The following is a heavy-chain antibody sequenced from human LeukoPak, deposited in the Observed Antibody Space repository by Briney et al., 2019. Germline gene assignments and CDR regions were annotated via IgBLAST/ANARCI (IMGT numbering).Heavy chain of an antibody. CDR3: ARDDHPMVRGVIILD. V-gene: IGHV1-18*01. Sequence: ASVKVSCKASGYTFTSYGISWVRQAPGQGLEWMGWISAYNGNTNYAQKLQGRVTMTTDTSTSTAYMELRSLRSDDTAVYYCARDDHPMVRGVIILDWGQGTLVTVSS. D-gene: IGHD3-10*01. J-gene: IGHJ4*02. CDR2: ISAYNGNT. CDR1: GYTFTSYG.